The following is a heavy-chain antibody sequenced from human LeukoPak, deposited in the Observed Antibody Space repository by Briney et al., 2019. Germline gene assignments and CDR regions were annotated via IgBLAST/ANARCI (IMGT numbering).Heavy chain of an antibody. Sequence: SETLSLTCTVSGYSISGGYYWGRIRQPPGKGLEWIGSIYQSGNTYYNPSLKSRVIISMDTSKNQFSLKLSSVTAADTAVYYCARGYDYRGYFSYYYMDFWGKGTTVTVSS. D-gene: IGHD4-11*01. CDR1: GYSISGGYY. J-gene: IGHJ6*03. CDR3: ARGYDYRGYFSYYYMDF. CDR2: IYQSGNT. V-gene: IGHV4-38-2*02.